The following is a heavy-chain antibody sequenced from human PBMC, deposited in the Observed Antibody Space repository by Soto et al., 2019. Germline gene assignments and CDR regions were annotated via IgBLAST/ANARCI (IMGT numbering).Heavy chain of an antibody. V-gene: IGHV1-3*01. D-gene: IGHD3-9*01. CDR3: ARGPSREYYDILTGYSPGYYYMDV. J-gene: IGHJ6*03. CDR1: GYTFTSYA. CDR2: INAGNGNT. Sequence: QVQLVQSGAEVKKPGASVKVSCKASGYTFTSYAMHWVRQAPGQRLEWKGWINAGNGNTKYSQKFQGRVTITRDTSASTAYMELSSLRSEDTAVYYCARGPSREYYDILTGYSPGYYYMDVWGKGTTVTVSS.